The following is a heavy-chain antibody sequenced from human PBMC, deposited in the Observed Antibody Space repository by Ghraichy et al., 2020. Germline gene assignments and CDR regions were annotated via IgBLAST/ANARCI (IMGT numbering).Heavy chain of an antibody. CDR1: GYTFTGYH. J-gene: IGHJ4*02. V-gene: IGHV1-46*01. Sequence: ASVKVSCKTSGYTFTGYHMHWVRQAPGQGLEWMAIINPSGGSTSYAQKFQGRVTVTRDRSTSTVYMELSSLRIEDTAMYYCARGLGDFDHWGQETLVTVSS. D-gene: IGHD4-17*01. CDR2: INPSGGST. CDR3: ARGLGDFDH.